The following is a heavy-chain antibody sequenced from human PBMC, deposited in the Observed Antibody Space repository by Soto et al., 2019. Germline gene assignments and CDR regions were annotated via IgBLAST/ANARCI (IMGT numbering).Heavy chain of an antibody. CDR2: IIPIFGTA. D-gene: IGHD3-3*01. V-gene: IGHV1-69*13. CDR3: ARWGPVDYDFWSGYYTGFYYYGMDV. CDR1: GGTFSSYA. Sequence: ASVKVSCKASGGTFSSYAISWVRQAPGQGLEWMGGIIPIFGTANYAQKFQGRVTITADESTSTAYMELSSLRSEGTAVYYCARWGPVDYDFWSGYYTGFYYYGMDVWGQGTTVTVSS. J-gene: IGHJ6*02.